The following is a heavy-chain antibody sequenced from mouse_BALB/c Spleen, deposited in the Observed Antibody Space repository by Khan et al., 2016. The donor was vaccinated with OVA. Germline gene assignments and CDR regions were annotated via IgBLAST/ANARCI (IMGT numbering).Heavy chain of an antibody. CDR1: GYTFTSYY. D-gene: IGHD1-1*01. Sequence: QVQLKESGAELVKPGASVKLSCKASGYTFTSYYMYWVKQRPGQGLEWIGEINPSNGGTNVNEKFKSKATLTVDKSSSTAYMEVSSLTSKASAVYYCTRGGYGSPFAYWGQGTLVTVSA. CDR3: TRGGYGSPFAY. J-gene: IGHJ3*01. CDR2: INPSNGGT. V-gene: IGHV1S81*02.